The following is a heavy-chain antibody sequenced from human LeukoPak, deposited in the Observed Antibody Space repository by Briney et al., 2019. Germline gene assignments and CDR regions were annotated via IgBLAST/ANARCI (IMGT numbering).Heavy chain of an antibody. CDR3: ARTTEGGYTYDYFYYYYMDV. V-gene: IGHV4-59*01. CDR2: IYYSGST. Sequence: SETLSLTCAVYGGSFSGYYWSWLRQPPGKGLEWIGYIYYSGSTNYNPSLKSRVTISVDTSKNQFSLKLSSVTAADTAVYYCARTTEGGYTYDYFYYYYMDVWGKGTTVTISS. CDR1: GGSFSGYY. J-gene: IGHJ6*03. D-gene: IGHD5-18*01.